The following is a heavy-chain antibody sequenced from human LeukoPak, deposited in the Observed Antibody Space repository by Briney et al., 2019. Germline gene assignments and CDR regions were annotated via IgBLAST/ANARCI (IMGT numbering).Heavy chain of an antibody. V-gene: IGHV4-39*07. CDR1: GGSISSSSYY. CDR3: ARAGYCTSASCYPRGWFDP. D-gene: IGHD2-2*01. CDR2: IYYSGST. Sequence: PSETLSLTCTVSGGSISSSSYYWGWIRQPPGKGLEWIGSIYYSGSTYYNPSLKSRVTISVDTSKNQFSLKLSSVTAADTAVYYCARAGYCTSASCYPRGWFDPWGQGTLVTVSS. J-gene: IGHJ5*02.